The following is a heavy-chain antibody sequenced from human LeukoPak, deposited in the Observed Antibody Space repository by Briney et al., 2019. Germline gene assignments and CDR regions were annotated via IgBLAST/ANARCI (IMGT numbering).Heavy chain of an antibody. CDR1: GGSISSYY. CDR3: ARLRSNYDY. Sequence: KPSETLSLTCTVSGGSISSYYWSWIRQPPGKGLGWIGYIYTSGSTNYNPSLKSRVTISVDTSKNQFSLKLSSVTAADTAVYYCARLRSNYDYWGQGTLVTVSS. J-gene: IGHJ4*02. CDR2: IYTSGST. D-gene: IGHD4-11*01. V-gene: IGHV4-4*09.